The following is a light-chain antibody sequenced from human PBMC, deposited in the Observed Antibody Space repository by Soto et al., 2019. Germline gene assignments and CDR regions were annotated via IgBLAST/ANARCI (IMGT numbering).Light chain of an antibody. CDR2: DAS. V-gene: IGKV3-11*01. CDR3: QHRSDWPPFT. CDR1: QSVSTY. Sequence: EVVLTQSPATLSLSPGERATLSCRVSQSVSTYLAWYQQKPGQAPRLLIYDASNRATGIPARFSGSGSATDFTLTISSLEPEDFAVYYCQHRSDWPPFTFGPGTKVDIK. J-gene: IGKJ3*01.